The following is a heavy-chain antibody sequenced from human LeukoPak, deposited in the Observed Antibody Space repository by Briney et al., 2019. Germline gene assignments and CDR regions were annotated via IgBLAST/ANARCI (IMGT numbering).Heavy chain of an antibody. CDR3: ALGGYSYGYDVDY. Sequence: GGSLRLSCAASGFTFSSYAMSWVRQAPGKGLEWVSAISGSGGSTYYADSVKGGVTISRDNSKNTLYLQMNSLRAEDTAVYYCALGGYSYGYDVDYWGQGTLVTVSS. V-gene: IGHV3-23*01. CDR1: GFTFSSYA. J-gene: IGHJ4*02. D-gene: IGHD5-18*01. CDR2: ISGSGGST.